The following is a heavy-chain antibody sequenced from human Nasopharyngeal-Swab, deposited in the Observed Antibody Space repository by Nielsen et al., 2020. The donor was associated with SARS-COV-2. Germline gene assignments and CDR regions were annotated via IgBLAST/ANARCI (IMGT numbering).Heavy chain of an antibody. D-gene: IGHD1-26*01. CDR3: ARGIVGLDY. J-gene: IGHJ4*02. V-gene: IGHV1-8*01. CDR2: MNPNSGDT. CDR1: GYTFTRHG. Sequence: ASVKVSCKASGYTFTRHGISWVRQATGQGLEWMGWMNPNSGDTGYAQKFQGRVTMTRNTSIGTAYMELSSLRSEDTAVYYCARGIVGLDYWGQGTLVTVSS.